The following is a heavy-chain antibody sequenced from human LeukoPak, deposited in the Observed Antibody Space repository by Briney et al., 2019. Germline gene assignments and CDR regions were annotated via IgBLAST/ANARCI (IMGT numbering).Heavy chain of an antibody. CDR2: INHSGST. CDR3: ARDILVANDF. D-gene: IGHD5-12*01. V-gene: IGHV4-34*01. CDR1: GGAFSGYF. Sequence: SETLSLTCGVYGGAFSGYFWSWVRQPPGEGLEWIGQINHSGSTNYNLSLKGRITMSVDRTYNHFSLNLSSVTAADTAVYYCARDILVANDFWGQGILVTVSS. J-gene: IGHJ4*02.